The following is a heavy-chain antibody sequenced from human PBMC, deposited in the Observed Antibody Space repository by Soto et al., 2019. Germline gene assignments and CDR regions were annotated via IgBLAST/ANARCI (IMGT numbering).Heavy chain of an antibody. CDR1: GFTFSSYS. CDR2: ISSSSSTI. CDR3: ARDSYDSSGYYSLFDY. D-gene: IGHD3-22*01. V-gene: IGHV3-48*01. Sequence: GGSLRLSCAASGFTFSSYSMNWVRKTPGKGLEWVSYISSSSSTIYYADSVKGRFTISRDNAKNSLYLQMNSLRAEDTAVYYCARDSYDSSGYYSLFDYWGQGTLVTVSS. J-gene: IGHJ4*02.